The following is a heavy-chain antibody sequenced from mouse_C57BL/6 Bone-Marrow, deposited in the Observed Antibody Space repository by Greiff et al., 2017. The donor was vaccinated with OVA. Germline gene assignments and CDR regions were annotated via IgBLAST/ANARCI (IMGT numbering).Heavy chain of an antibody. CDR3: ARCVTTEGRGFDY. CDR1: GYAFTNYL. D-gene: IGHD1-1*01. V-gene: IGHV1-54*01. Sequence: VQRVESGAELVRPGTSVKVSCKASGYAFTNYLIEWVKQRPGQGLEWIGVINPGSGGTNYNEKFKGKATLTADKSSSTAYMQLSSLTSEDSAVYFCARCVTTEGRGFDYWGQGTTLTVSS. J-gene: IGHJ2*01. CDR2: INPGSGGT.